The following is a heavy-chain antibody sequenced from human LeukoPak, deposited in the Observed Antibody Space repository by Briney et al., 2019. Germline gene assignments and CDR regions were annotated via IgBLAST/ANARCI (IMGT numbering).Heavy chain of an antibody. J-gene: IGHJ5*02. CDR2: IYYDGST. CDR3: ASLPPHGRHLYDFWSGYWGWFDP. CDR1: GGSISITNYY. Sequence: PSETLSLTCTVSGGSISITNYYWGWIRQPPGKGLEWIGNIYYDGSTYYNPSLKSRVTISVDTSKNQFSLKLSSVTAADTAVYYCASLPPHGRHLYDFWSGYWGWFDPWGQGTLVTVSS. V-gene: IGHV4-39*01. D-gene: IGHD3-3*01.